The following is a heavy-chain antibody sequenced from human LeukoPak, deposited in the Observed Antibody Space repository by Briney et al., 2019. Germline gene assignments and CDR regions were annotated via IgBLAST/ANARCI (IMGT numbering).Heavy chain of an antibody. CDR2: IRYDGSNK. D-gene: IGHD2-2*01. CDR1: GFTFSSYG. Sequence: PGGSLRLSCVASGFTFSSYGMHWVRQAPGKGLEWVAFIRYDGSNKDYADSVKGRFTISRDNSKNTLFLQMNSLRPEDTAVYYCTTIGYQLPDDAFDIWGQGTMVTVSS. J-gene: IGHJ3*02. V-gene: IGHV3-30*02. CDR3: TTIGYQLPDDAFDI.